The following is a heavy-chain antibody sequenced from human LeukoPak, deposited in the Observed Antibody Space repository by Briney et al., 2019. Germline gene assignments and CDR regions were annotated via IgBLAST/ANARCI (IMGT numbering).Heavy chain of an antibody. J-gene: IGHJ5*02. CDR1: GFTFDDYA. CDR2: ISWNSGSI. CDR3: ARDNIVVVPAAENWFDP. V-gene: IGHV3-9*01. D-gene: IGHD2-2*01. Sequence: GGSLRLSCAASGFTFDDYAMHWVRQAPGKGLEWVSGISWNSGSIGYADSVKGRFTISRDNAKNSLYLQTNSLRAEDTAVYYCARDNIVVVPAAENWFDPWGQGTLVTVSS.